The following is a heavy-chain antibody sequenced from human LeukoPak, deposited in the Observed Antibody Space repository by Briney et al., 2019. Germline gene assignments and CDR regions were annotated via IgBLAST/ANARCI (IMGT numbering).Heavy chain of an antibody. CDR3: ARDTSGYYDY. CDR1: GVSISSYY. D-gene: IGHD2-2*01. V-gene: IGHV4-59*01. CDR2: IYYSGST. J-gene: IGHJ4*02. Sequence: SETLSLTCTVSGVSISSYYWSWIRQPPGKGLEWIGYIYYSGSTNYNPSLKSRVTISVDTSKNQFSLKLNSVTAADTAVYYCARDTSGYYDYWGQGALVTVSS.